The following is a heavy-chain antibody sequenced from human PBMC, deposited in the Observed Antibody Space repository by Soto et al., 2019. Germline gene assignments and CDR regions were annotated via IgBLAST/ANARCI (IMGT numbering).Heavy chain of an antibody. J-gene: IGHJ4*02. V-gene: IGHV1-3*01. Sequence: ASVKVSCKASGYTFTSYAMHWVRQAPGQRLEWMGWINAGNGNTKYSQKFQGRVTITRDTSTSTAYMELSSLRSEDTAVYYCATGIAVAGLDFDYWGQGTLVTVSS. CDR3: ATGIAVAGLDFDY. CDR2: INAGNGNT. D-gene: IGHD6-19*01. CDR1: GYTFTSYA.